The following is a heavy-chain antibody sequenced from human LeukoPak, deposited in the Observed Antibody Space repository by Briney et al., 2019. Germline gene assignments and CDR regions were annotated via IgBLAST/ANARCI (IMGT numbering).Heavy chain of an antibody. CDR2: ISTYNGDT. J-gene: IGHJ4*02. CDR1: GYTFTRWN. D-gene: IGHD1-26*01. Sequence: GASVKVSCKASGYTFTRWNFSWVRQAPGQGLEWMGWISTYNGDTKYAQKLQGRVTMTRDTSISTAYMDVTTLRSDDTAVYYCATMGAKTFDHWGQGTLVTVSS. V-gene: IGHV1-18*01. CDR3: ATMGAKTFDH.